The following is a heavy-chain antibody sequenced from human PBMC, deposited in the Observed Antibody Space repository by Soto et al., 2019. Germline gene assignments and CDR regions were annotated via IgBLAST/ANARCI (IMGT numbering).Heavy chain of an antibody. Sequence: QVQLEQSGAEVRKPGSSVKVSCKASGGTFTSYAISWVRRAPGQGLAWIGGIIPLFGTPDSAQKFEGRVTITADESTGTAYLELKTLRSEDTALYYCATEGVLVGATARRGFEDWGQGSLVTVSS. J-gene: IGHJ4*02. CDR1: GGTFTSYA. CDR3: ATEGVLVGATARRGFED. CDR2: IIPLFGTP. V-gene: IGHV1-69*01. D-gene: IGHD1-26*01.